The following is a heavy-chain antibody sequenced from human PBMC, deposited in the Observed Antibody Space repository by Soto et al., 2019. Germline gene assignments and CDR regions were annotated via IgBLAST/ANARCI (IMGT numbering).Heavy chain of an antibody. D-gene: IGHD6-6*01. CDR2: ISGYNGKT. CDR1: GYTFTSYG. CDR3: ARPLIKYSSSSEAMDV. Sequence: QVQLVQSGAEVKKPGASVKVSCKASGYTFTSYGISWVRQAPGQGLEWMGWISGYNGKTNYAQKLQGRVTLTTDTSTSTAYMELRSLRSDDTAVYYCARPLIKYSSSSEAMDVWGQGTTVTVSS. V-gene: IGHV1-18*01. J-gene: IGHJ6*02.